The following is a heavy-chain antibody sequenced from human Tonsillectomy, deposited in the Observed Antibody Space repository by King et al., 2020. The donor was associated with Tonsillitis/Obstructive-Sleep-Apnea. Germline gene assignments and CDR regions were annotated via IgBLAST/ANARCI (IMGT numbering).Heavy chain of an antibody. CDR3: AKDIGSGSYRHDAFDI. J-gene: IGHJ3*02. CDR2: ISWNSGXI. CDR1: GFTFDDYA. Sequence: DVQLVESGGGLVQPGRSLRLSCAASGFTFDDYAMHWVRQAPGKGLEWVSGISWNSGXIGYADSVKGRFTISRDNAKNSLYLQMNSLRAEDTALYYCAKDIGSGSYRHDAFDIWGQGTMVTVSS. D-gene: IGHD3-10*01. V-gene: IGHV3-9*01.